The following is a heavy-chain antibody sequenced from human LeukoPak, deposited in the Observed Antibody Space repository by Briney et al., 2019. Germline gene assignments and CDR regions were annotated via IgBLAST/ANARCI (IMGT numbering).Heavy chain of an antibody. CDR3: ARGRRVYSYGIDY. D-gene: IGHD5-18*01. Sequence: GGSLRLSCAASGFTVSSNYMSWVRQAPGKGLEWVSYISSSSSTIYYADSVKGRFTISRDNAKNSLYLQMNSLRAEDTAVYYCARGRRVYSYGIDYWGQGTLVTVSS. CDR2: ISSSSSTI. CDR1: GFTVSSNY. V-gene: IGHV3-48*01. J-gene: IGHJ4*02.